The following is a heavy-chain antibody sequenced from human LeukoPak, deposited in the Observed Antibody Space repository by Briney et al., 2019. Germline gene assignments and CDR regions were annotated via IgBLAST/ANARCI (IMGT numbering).Heavy chain of an antibody. CDR1: GGSISSGDYY. CDR2: IYYSGST. V-gene: IGHV4-30-4*01. CDR3: ARGYSSGDAFDI. Sequence: PSETLSLTCTVSGGSISSGDYYWSWIRQPPGKGLEWIGYIYYSGSTYYNPSLKSRVTIPVDTSKNQFSLKLSSVTAADTAVYYCARGYSSGDAFDIWGQGTMVTVSS. J-gene: IGHJ3*02. D-gene: IGHD6-19*01.